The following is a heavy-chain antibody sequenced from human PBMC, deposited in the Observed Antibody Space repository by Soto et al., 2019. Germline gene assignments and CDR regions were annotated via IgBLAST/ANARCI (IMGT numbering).Heavy chain of an antibody. V-gene: IGHV3-48*03. D-gene: IGHD3-22*01. J-gene: IGHJ3*02. CDR3: ASRLGVIDAFDI. CDR1: GFTFSSYE. Sequence: GGSLILSCAASGFTFSSYEMNWVRQAPGKGLEWVSYISSSGSTIYYADSVKGRFTISRDNAKNSLYLQMNSLRAEDTAVYYCASRLGVIDAFDIWGQGTMVTVSS. CDR2: ISSSGSTI.